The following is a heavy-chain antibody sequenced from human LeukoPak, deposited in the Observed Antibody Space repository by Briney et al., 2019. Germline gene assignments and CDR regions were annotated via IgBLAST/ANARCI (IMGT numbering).Heavy chain of an antibody. J-gene: IGHJ4*02. Sequence: ASVKVSCKASGYTFTSYGISWVRQAPGQGLGWMGWISAHNGNTNYAQKLQGRVTMTTDTSTSTAYMELRSLRSDDTAVYYCARDIVGATSLDYWGQGTLVTVSS. CDR3: ARDIVGATSLDY. CDR2: ISAHNGNT. D-gene: IGHD1-26*01. V-gene: IGHV1-18*01. CDR1: GYTFTSYG.